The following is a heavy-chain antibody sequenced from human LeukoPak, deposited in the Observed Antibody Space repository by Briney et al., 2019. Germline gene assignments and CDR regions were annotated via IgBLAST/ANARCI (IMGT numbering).Heavy chain of an antibody. D-gene: IGHD2-21*02. J-gene: IGHJ3*02. CDR2: INSDRSST. Sequence: GGSLRLSCAAAGFTFSTYWMHWVRQAPGKGLVWVSRINSDRSSTTYADSVKGRFTISRDNTKETLYLEMNSLRAEDTAVYYCAGVVTVPGALDIWGQGTMVSVST. CDR1: GFTFSTYW. CDR3: AGVVTVPGALDI. V-gene: IGHV3-74*01.